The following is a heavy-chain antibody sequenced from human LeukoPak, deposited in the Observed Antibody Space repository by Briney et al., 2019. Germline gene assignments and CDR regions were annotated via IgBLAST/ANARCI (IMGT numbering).Heavy chain of an antibody. CDR2: INPNSGVS. J-gene: IGHJ6*03. CDR3: ARVRRITRTPCDYYYYMDV. D-gene: IGHD1-20*01. Sequence: GASVKVSCKASGYTFTGYYLHWVRQAPGQGPEWMGWINPNSGVSNYAQKCQGRVTMTRHTSINTDYMERSRLTSDDTAVYYCARVRRITRTPCDYYYYMDVWGKGTTVTVSS. CDR1: GYTFTGYY. V-gene: IGHV1-2*02.